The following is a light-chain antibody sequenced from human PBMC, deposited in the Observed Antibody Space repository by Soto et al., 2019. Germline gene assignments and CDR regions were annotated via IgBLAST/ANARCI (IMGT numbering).Light chain of an antibody. CDR2: GNS. Sequence: QSVLTQPPSVSGAPGQRVTISCTGSSSNIGAGYDVHWYQQLPGTAPKLLIYGNSNRPSGVPDRFSGSKSGTSASLAITGLQAEDEADYSCRSYDSSLSVVFGGGTKLTVL. CDR1: SSNIGAGYD. J-gene: IGLJ2*01. V-gene: IGLV1-40*01. CDR3: RSYDSSLSVV.